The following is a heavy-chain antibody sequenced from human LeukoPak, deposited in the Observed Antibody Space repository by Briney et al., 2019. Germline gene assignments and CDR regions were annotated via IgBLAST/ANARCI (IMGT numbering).Heavy chain of an antibody. CDR3: AKSTGDLIMITFGGVIVTPPFDY. J-gene: IGHJ4*02. CDR1: GFTFDDYA. Sequence: GRSLRLSCAASGFTFDDYAMHWVRQAPGKGLEWVSAISGSGGSTYYADSVKGRFTISRDNSKNTLYLQMNSLRAEDTAVYYCAKSTGDLIMITFGGVIVTPPFDYWGQGTLVTVSS. CDR2: ISGSGGST. D-gene: IGHD3-16*02. V-gene: IGHV3-23*01.